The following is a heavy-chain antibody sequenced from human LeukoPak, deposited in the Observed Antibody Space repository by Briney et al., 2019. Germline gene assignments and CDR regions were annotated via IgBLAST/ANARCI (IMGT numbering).Heavy chain of an antibody. J-gene: IGHJ4*02. CDR3: ARRYSYGVFDY. D-gene: IGHD5-18*01. Sequence: PSETLSLTCTVSGDSISSSSYYWGWIRQPPGKGLEWIGSIYYSGSTYYNPSLKSRVTISVDTSKNQFSLKLSSVTAADTAVYYCARRYSYGVFDYWGQGTLVTVSP. CDR1: GDSISSSSYY. CDR2: IYYSGST. V-gene: IGHV4-39*01.